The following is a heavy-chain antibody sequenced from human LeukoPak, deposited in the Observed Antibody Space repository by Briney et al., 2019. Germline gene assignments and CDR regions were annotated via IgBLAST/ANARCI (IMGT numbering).Heavy chain of an antibody. V-gene: IGHV4-31*03. CDR2: IYFSGNA. CDR3: ARGKILGYCSSTSCYVYYYYGMDV. D-gene: IGHD2-2*01. J-gene: IGHJ6*02. Sequence: SETLSLTCTVSRGAINSAGYYWSWTRQHPGQGLEWIGYIYFSGNAYYNPSLKSRVTISVDTSKNQFSLKLSSVTAADTAVYYCARGKILGYCSSTSCYVYYYYGMDVWGQGTTVTVSS. CDR1: RGAINSAGYY.